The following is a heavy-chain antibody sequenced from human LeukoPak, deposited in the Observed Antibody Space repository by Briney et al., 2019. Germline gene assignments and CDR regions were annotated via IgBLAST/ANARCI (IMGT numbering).Heavy chain of an antibody. Sequence: GGSLRLSCAASGFTVSSNYMTWVRQAPGKGLEWVSAMSGSGGDTYYAGSVKGRFTISRDNSKSTLYLQMNSLRVEDTAVYYCAKEAASSTLVRGVTYYYYYGMDVWGQGTAVTVSS. CDR3: AKEAASSTLVRGVTYYYYYGMDV. J-gene: IGHJ6*02. V-gene: IGHV3-23*01. CDR2: MSGSGGDT. D-gene: IGHD3-10*01. CDR1: GFTVSSNY.